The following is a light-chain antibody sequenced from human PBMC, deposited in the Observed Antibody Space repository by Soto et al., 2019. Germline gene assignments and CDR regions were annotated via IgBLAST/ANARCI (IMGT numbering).Light chain of an antibody. CDR3: SSYRTGGPFV. V-gene: IGLV2-14*01. CDR1: SSDVGGYNY. Sequence: QSVLTQPASVSGSPGQSIAISCTGTSSDVGGYNYVSWYQQLPGKAPQLLISEGSNRPSGVSHRFSGSKSGNTASLTISGLQAEDEADYYCSSYRTGGPFVCGTGTKVTVL. J-gene: IGLJ1*01. CDR2: EGS.